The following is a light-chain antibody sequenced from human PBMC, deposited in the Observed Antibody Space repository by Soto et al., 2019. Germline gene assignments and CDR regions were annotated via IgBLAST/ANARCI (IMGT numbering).Light chain of an antibody. Sequence: QAVLTQEPFLTLSPGGTVTLTCGSSTGAVTNGHYPYLFQQKPGQAPRTLIYDTTNRHSWTPARFSGSLLGGKAALTLSGAQPEDEAEYYCLLSYNGPYVFGTGTKVTVL. J-gene: IGLJ1*01. CDR1: TGAVTNGHY. CDR3: LLSYNGPYV. V-gene: IGLV7-46*01. CDR2: DTT.